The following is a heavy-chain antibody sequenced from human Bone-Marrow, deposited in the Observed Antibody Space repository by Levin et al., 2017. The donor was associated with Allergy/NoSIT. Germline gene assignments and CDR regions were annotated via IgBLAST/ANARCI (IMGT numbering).Heavy chain of an antibody. Sequence: PSETLSLTCTVSGGSITSSGHYWTWVRQHPGRGLEWIGSIFHSGSTYYNPSHRSRFTIAIDTSKNQFSLKVTFVTAADTAVYYCAREEMRYYSYMDVWGRGTTVTVSS. J-gene: IGHJ6*03. CDR2: IFHSGST. CDR3: AREEMRYYSYMDV. V-gene: IGHV4-31*03. CDR1: GGSITSSGHY.